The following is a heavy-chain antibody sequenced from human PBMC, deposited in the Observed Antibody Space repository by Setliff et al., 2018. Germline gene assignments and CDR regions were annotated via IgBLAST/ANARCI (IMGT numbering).Heavy chain of an antibody. Sequence: SETLSLTCAVYGGAFSNYYCNWIRQPPGKGLEWIGEINHSGCTNYNPSLKSRVTISADTSKNQFSLKLKSVTAADTAVYYCARAPGRNIRGDYWGQGALVTVSS. J-gene: IGHJ4*02. CDR1: GGAFSNYY. D-gene: IGHD3-10*01. V-gene: IGHV4-34*01. CDR3: ARAPGRNIRGDY. CDR2: INHSGCT.